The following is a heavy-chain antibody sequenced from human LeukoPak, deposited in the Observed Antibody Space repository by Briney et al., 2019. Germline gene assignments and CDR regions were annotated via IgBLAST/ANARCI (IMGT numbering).Heavy chain of an antibody. Sequence: GGSLRLSCAASGFTFSSYAMSWVRQAPGKGLEWVSVISGSGGSTYYADSVKGRFTISGDNSMNTLYLQMNSLRAEDTAVYYCAKTYSGSYSCFGYWGQGTLVTVSS. CDR3: AKTYSGSYSCFGY. J-gene: IGHJ4*02. D-gene: IGHD1-26*01. CDR2: ISGSGGST. CDR1: GFTFSSYA. V-gene: IGHV3-23*01.